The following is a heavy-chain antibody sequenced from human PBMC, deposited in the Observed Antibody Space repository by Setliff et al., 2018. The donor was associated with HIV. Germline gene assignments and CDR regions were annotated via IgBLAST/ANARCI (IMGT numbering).Heavy chain of an antibody. CDR2: VNQSGNT. CDR3: AREGGQGYSGSGSFYHRNFDL. J-gene: IGHJ2*01. V-gene: IGHV4-34*01. D-gene: IGHD3-10*01. CDR1: GGSLSGYY. Sequence: LSLTCAVYGGSLSGYYWSWVRQSPGRGLEWIGEVNQSGNTNFNPSLKSRLIISVDTSKSQFSLKLTSVTAADTALYYCAREGGQGYSGSGSFYHRNFDLWGRGTLVTVSS.